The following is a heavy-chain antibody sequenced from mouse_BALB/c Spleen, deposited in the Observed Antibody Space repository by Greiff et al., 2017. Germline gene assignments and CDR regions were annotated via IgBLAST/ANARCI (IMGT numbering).Heavy chain of an antibody. V-gene: IGHV1-7*01. CDR1: GYTFTSYW. J-gene: IGHJ3*01. Sequence: QVQLQQSGAELAKPGASVKMSCKASGYTFTSYWMHWVKQRPGQGLEWIGYINPSTGYTEYNQKFKDKATLTADKSSSTAYMQLSSLTSEDSAVYYGARTATMTQFAYWGQGTLVTVSA. CDR2: INPSTGYT. CDR3: ARTATMTQFAY. D-gene: IGHD2-4*01.